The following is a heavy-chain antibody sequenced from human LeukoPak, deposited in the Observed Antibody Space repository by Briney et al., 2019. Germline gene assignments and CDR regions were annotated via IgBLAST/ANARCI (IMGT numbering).Heavy chain of an antibody. J-gene: IGHJ4*02. D-gene: IGHD3-9*01. V-gene: IGHV1-46*01. Sequence: ASVKVSCKASGYTFTNYYTHWVRQAPGQGPEWMGLVNPSGGTTSYAQKFQGRVTMTWDTSTSTVYMELGTLRSEDTAVYYCARGVGIRYDILTGYSPLSLTFGDYWGQGTQVTVSS. CDR2: VNPSGGTT. CDR3: ARGVGIRYDILTGYSPLSLTFGDY. CDR1: GYTFTNYY.